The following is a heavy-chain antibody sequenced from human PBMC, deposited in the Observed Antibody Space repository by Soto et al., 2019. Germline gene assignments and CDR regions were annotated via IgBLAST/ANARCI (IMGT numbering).Heavy chain of an antibody. V-gene: IGHV1-8*01. J-gene: IGHJ5*02. Sequence: ASVKVSCKASGYTFTSYDINWVRQATGQGLEWMGWMNPNSGNTGYAQKFQGRVTMTRNTSISTAYMELSSLRSEDTAVYYCARESGYCSGGSCPNWFDPWGQGTLVTVSS. CDR1: GYTFTSYD. D-gene: IGHD2-15*01. CDR3: ARESGYCSGGSCPNWFDP. CDR2: MNPNSGNT.